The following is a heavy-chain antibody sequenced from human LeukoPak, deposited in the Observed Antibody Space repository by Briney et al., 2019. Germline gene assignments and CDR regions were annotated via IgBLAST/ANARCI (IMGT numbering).Heavy chain of an antibody. CDR1: GGSISSYY. CDR2: IYYSGST. CDR3: ARDPGYYDTSGYPAYFDY. J-gene: IGHJ4*02. V-gene: IGHV4-59*12. Sequence: SETLSLTCTVSGGSISSYYWSWIRQPPGKGLEWIGYIYYSGSTNYNPSLKSRVTISVDTSKNQFSLKLSSVTAADTAVYYCARDPGYYDTSGYPAYFDYWGQGTLVTVSS. D-gene: IGHD3-22*01.